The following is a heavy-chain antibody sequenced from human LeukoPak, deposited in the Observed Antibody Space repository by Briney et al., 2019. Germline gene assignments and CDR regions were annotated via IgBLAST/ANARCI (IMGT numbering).Heavy chain of an antibody. CDR2: MYSGGAT. J-gene: IGHJ4*02. V-gene: IGHV3-53*01. CDR1: GFTVSGDY. CDR3: ARVVDHDYGDYYLDY. Sequence: GGSLRLSCAVSGFTVSGDYMSWVRQAPGKGLEWVSVMYSGGATYYADSVKGRFTISRDNSKNTLYLQMNSLRAEDTAVYYCARVVDHDYGDYYLDYWGQGTLVTVSS. D-gene: IGHD4-17*01.